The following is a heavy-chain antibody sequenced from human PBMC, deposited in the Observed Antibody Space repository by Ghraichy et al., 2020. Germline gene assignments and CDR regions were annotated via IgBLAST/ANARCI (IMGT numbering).Heavy chain of an antibody. V-gene: IGHV3-7*01. CDR2: IKQDGSEK. D-gene: IGHD3-22*01. Sequence: GGSLRLSCAASGFTFSSYWMSWVRQAPGKGLEWVANIKQDGSEKYYVDSVKGRFTISGDNAKNSLYLQMNSLRAEDTAVYYCAREKSDSSGYYDYWGQGTLVTVSS. CDR3: AREKSDSSGYYDY. J-gene: IGHJ4*02. CDR1: GFTFSSYW.